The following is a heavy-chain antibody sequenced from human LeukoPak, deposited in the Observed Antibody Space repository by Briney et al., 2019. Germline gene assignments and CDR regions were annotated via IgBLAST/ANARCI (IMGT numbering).Heavy chain of an antibody. J-gene: IGHJ4*02. V-gene: IGHV1-46*01. CDR1: GYSFTTYY. D-gene: IGHD3-10*01. Sequence: GASVKVSCKASGYSFTTYYIHWVRQAPGQGLEWMGIITPGGGSSSYAQKFQGRVTMTRDTSTNTVYLELSSLKSEDTAVYYCARAWTSGSGGLDYWGQGTLVTVSS. CDR2: ITPGGGSS. CDR3: ARAWTSGSGGLDY.